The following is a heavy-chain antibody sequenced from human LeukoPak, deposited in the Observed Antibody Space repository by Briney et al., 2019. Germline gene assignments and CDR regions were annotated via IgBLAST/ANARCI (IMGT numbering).Heavy chain of an antibody. V-gene: IGHV3-30*02. CDR3: AKGDTLLWFGDHRGGWFDP. Sequence: GGSLRLSCAASGFTFSSYGMHWVRQAPGKGLEWVAFIRYDGSNKYYADSVKGRSTISRDNSKNTLYLQMNSLRAEDTAVYYCAKGDTLLWFGDHRGGWFDPWGQGTLVTVSS. CDR2: IRYDGSNK. D-gene: IGHD3-10*01. CDR1: GFTFSSYG. J-gene: IGHJ5*02.